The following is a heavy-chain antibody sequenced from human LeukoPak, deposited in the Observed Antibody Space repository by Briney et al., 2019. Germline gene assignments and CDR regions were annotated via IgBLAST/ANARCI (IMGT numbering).Heavy chain of an antibody. J-gene: IGHJ4*02. CDR1: GGSISSSNW. CDR3: ARDCSGGSCYSFDY. D-gene: IGHD2-15*01. V-gene: IGHV4-4*02. Sequence: PSETLSLTCTVSGGSISSSNWWSWVRQPPGKGLEWIGEIYHSGFTNYNPSLKSRVTISVNKSKNQFSLKLSSVTAADTAVYYCARDCSGGSCYSFDYWGQGTLVTVSS. CDR2: IYHSGFT.